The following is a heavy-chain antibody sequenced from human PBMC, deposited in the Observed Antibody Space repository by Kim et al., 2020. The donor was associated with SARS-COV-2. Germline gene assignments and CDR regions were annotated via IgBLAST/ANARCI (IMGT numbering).Heavy chain of an antibody. D-gene: IGHD6-19*01. CDR1: GYTFTSYA. CDR3: ARTPPRGAVAGSFDY. Sequence: ASVKVSCKASGYTFTSYAMHWVRQAPGQRLEWMGWINAGNGNTKYSQKFQGRVTITRDTSASTAYMELSSLRSEDTAVYYCARTPPRGAVAGSFDYWGQGTLVTVSS. J-gene: IGHJ4*02. CDR2: INAGNGNT. V-gene: IGHV1-3*01.